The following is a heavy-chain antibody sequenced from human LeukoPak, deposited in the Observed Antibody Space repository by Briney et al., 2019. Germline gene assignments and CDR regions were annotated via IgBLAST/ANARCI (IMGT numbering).Heavy chain of an antibody. CDR3: TKGRSNQY. CDR1: GFTFSDFW. V-gene: IGHV3-7*01. CDR2: INQDGSEN. J-gene: IGHJ4*02. Sequence: PGGSLRLSCAASGFTFSDFWMGWVRQAPGKGLEWVANINQDGSENYYVDSVKGRFTISRDNAKNSLYLQMNSLRAEDTVVYCCTKGRSNQYWGQGTLVTVST. D-gene: IGHD3-10*01.